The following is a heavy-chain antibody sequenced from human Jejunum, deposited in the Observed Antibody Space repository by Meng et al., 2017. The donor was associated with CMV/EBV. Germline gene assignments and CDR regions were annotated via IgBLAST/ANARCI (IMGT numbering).Heavy chain of an antibody. D-gene: IGHD3-10*01. J-gene: IGHJ4*02. CDR2: IYPGDSDT. V-gene: IGHV5-51*01. Sequence: VSGYNFDTYWSGWVRQTPGKGLEWMGVIYPGDSDTRYSPSFQGQVTISADKSISTAYLQWSSLKASDTAVYYCARRLEASEFFDFWGQGMLVTVSS. CDR3: ARRLEASEFFDF. CDR1: GYNFDTYW.